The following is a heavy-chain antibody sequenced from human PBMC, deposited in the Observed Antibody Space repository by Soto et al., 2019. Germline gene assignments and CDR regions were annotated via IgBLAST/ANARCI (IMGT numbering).Heavy chain of an antibody. CDR3: AKGSGSGWFNFDY. V-gene: IGHV3-23*01. Sequence: GGSLRLSRAASGFTFSSYAMSWVRQAPGKGLEWVSAISGSGGNTYYADSVKGRFTISRDNSKNTLYLQMNSLRAEDTAVYYCAKGSGSGWFNFDYWGQGTLVTVSS. CDR1: GFTFSSYA. CDR2: ISGSGGNT. J-gene: IGHJ4*02. D-gene: IGHD6-19*01.